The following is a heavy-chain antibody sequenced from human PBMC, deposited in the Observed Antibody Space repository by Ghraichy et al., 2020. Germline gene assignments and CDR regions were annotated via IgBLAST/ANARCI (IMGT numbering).Heavy chain of an antibody. CDR1: GFTFSSYS. CDR2: ISSSSSYI. CDR3: ASKGSSWYSGAFDI. D-gene: IGHD6-13*01. V-gene: IGHV3-21*01. Sequence: GGSLRLSCAASGFTFSSYSMNWVRQAPGKGLEWVSSISSSSSYIYYADSVKGRFTISRDNAKNSLYLQMNSLRAEDTAVYYCASKGSSWYSGAFDIWGQGTMVTVSS. J-gene: IGHJ3*02.